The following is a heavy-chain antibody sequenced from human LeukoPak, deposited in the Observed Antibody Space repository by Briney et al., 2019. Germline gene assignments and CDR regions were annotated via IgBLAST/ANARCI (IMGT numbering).Heavy chain of an antibody. CDR1: GGSFSGYH. CDR3: ARRAAGNTPYFDY. D-gene: IGHD6-13*01. CDR2: INHSGST. J-gene: IGHJ4*02. V-gene: IGHV4-34*01. Sequence: SETLSLTCAVYGGSFSGYHWSWIRQPPGKGLEWIGEINHSGSTNYNPSLKSRVTISVDTSKNQFSLKLSSVTAADTAVYYCARRAAGNTPYFDYWGQGTLVTVSS.